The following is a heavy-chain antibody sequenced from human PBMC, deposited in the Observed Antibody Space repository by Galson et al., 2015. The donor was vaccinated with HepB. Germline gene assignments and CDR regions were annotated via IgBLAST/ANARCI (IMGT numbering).Heavy chain of an antibody. D-gene: IGHD2-2*01. V-gene: IGHV4-31*03. CDR2: IYYSGSP. J-gene: IGHJ6*03. Sequence: TLSLTCTVSGGSISSGGYCWSWIRQHPGRSLEWIGFIYYSGSPYYNPSLKSRVTISVDTSKNQFSLKLSSVTAADTAVYYCARSIVVVPAASYYYYYYMDVWGKGTTVTVSS. CDR1: GGSISSGGYC. CDR3: ARSIVVVPAASYYYYYYMDV.